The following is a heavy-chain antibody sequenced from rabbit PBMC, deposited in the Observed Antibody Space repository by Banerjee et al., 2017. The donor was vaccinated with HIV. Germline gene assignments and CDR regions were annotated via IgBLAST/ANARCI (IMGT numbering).Heavy chain of an antibody. Sequence: QEQLEESVGDLVKPGASLTLTCTASGFSFSSSDYMCWVRQAPGKGLEWISCIAGSSSGFTYSANWAKGRFTFSKTSSTTVTLQMTSLTAADTATYFCARDLDDVIGWNFGWWGPGTLVTVS. CDR3: ARDLDDVIGWNFGW. CDR1: GFSFSSSDY. CDR2: IAGSSSGFT. J-gene: IGHJ4*01. V-gene: IGHV1S45*01. D-gene: IGHD4-1*01.